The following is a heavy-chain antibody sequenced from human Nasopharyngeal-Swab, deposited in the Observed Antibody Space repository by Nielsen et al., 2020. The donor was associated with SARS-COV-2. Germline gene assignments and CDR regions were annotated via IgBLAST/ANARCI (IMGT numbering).Heavy chain of an antibody. V-gene: IGHV3-30-3*02. CDR1: GFNFTSYA. Sequence: GGSLRLSCSASGFNFTSYAIHCVRQPPGKGLEWVAVVSYDGTNTFYADSVKGRFAISRDNSKSTVSLQTNSPRSEDTAVYYCAKDRGGRSLDSWGQGTLVTVSS. CDR2: VSYDGTNT. D-gene: IGHD3-16*01. J-gene: IGHJ4*02. CDR3: AKDRGGRSLDS.